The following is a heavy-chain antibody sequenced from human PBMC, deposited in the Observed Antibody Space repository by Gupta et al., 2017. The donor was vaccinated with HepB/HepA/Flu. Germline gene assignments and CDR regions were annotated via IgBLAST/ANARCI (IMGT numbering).Heavy chain of an antibody. V-gene: IGHV4-30-4*01. CDR3: ARQSYYYGSGRGDD. J-gene: IGHJ4*02. CDR1: GGSISSGDYY. D-gene: IGHD3-10*01. Sequence: QVQLQESGPRLVKPSQTLSLTCTVSGGSISSGDYYWSWTRQPPGKGLEWIAYSYHTGSTYHNPSLKSRVTSAVDTSKNQFSLKWSSVTATDTAVDECARQSYYYGSGRGDDWGQGARVTVSS. CDR2: SYHTGST.